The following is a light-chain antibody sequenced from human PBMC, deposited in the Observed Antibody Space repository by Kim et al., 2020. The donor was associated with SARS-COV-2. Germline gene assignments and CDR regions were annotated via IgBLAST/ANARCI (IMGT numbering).Light chain of an antibody. J-gene: IGKJ1*01. CDR1: QSLSSSY. Sequence: ENVLTQSPGTLSLSPGERVTLSCRASQSLSSSYLAWYQQKPGQAPRLLIFGASNRASGIPDRFSGSGSGTDFTLTISRLEPEDFAVYYCQQYGSSPLTFGQGTKVDIK. CDR2: GAS. V-gene: IGKV3-20*01. CDR3: QQYGSSPLT.